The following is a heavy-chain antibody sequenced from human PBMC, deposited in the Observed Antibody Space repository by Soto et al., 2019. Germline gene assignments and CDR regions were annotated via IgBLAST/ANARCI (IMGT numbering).Heavy chain of an antibody. CDR2: INPHGGST. Sequence: ASVKVSCKAPGDTFTSYYLNWVRQAPGEGLERMGVINPHGGSTKYAQKLQGRITMTRDTSRSTVYMELSSLRSDDTAIYYCGRSSAGNFGIIIEGSNWFDPWGQGTVATVST. J-gene: IGHJ5*02. V-gene: IGHV1-46*04. D-gene: IGHD3-3*01. CDR3: GRSSAGNFGIIIEGSNWFDP. CDR1: GDTFTSYY.